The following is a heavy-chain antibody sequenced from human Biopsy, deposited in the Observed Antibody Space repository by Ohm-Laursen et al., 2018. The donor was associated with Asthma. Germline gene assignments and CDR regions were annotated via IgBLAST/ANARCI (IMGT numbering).Heavy chain of an antibody. CDR3: RALPTRTMYFDS. D-gene: IGHD4/OR15-4a*01. J-gene: IGHJ4*02. V-gene: IGHV3-9*01. CDR2: ISWNSRSI. Sequence: SLRLSCKASGLNFEDYVMHWVRQAPGKGLEWVSGISWNSRSIGYGDSVKGRFTISRDNTKNSLYLQMNSLSPEDTAMYYCRALPTRTMYFDSWGQGTLVTVSS. CDR1: GLNFEDYV.